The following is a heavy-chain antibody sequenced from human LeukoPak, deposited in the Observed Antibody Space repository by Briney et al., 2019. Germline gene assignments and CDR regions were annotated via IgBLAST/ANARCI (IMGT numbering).Heavy chain of an antibody. Sequence: ASVKVSCKASGYTFTSYGISWVRQAPGQGLEWMGWICAYNGNTHYAQKLQGRVTMTTDTSTSTAYMERRSLRSDDTAVYYCARGVMDYDILTGYYLDYWGRGTLVTVSS. CDR3: ARGVMDYDILTGYYLDY. J-gene: IGHJ4*02. CDR2: ICAYNGNT. D-gene: IGHD3-9*01. V-gene: IGHV1-18*01. CDR1: GYTFTSYG.